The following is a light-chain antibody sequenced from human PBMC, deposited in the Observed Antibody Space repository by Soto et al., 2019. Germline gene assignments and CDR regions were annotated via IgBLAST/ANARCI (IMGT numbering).Light chain of an antibody. J-gene: IGLJ2*01. V-gene: IGLV2-23*02. CDR1: SSDVGSHNF. Sequence: QSALTQPASVSGSPGQSITISCTGTSSDVGSHNFVSWYQQHPGKAPKLIIWGVNTRPSGVSYRFSGSKSDNTASLTIYGLHGEDEAEYGCYSSVGSISVGGGSKPTLL. CDR3: YSSVGSIS. CDR2: GVN.